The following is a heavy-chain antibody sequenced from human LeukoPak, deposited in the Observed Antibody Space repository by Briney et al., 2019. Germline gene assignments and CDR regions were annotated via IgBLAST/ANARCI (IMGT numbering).Heavy chain of an antibody. Sequence: GGSLRLSCAASGFTFSVYNMNWFRQAPGRGLEWVSYISSTSTTIYYKDSVKGRFTISRDNAKNSLYLHMTSLRVEDTAVYYCVRNDGDDAFDIWGQGTMVTVSS. CDR1: GFTFSVYN. J-gene: IGHJ3*02. D-gene: IGHD4-17*01. CDR2: ISSTSTTI. CDR3: VRNDGDDAFDI. V-gene: IGHV3-48*01.